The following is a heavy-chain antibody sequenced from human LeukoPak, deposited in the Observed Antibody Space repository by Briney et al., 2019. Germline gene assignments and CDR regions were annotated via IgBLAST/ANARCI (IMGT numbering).Heavy chain of an antibody. CDR2: ITKNGDTT. CDR1: GFTFNDYA. D-gene: IGHD5-18*01. CDR3: ARDRGYSCGY. J-gene: IGHJ4*02. V-gene: IGHV3-23*01. Sequence: GGSVRLSCAASGFTFNDYAMGWVRQAPGKGLEWVSIITKNGDTTYYTDSVKGRFTVSRDNSKNTLYLQMNSLRAEDTAVYYCARDRGYSCGYWGQGTLVTASS.